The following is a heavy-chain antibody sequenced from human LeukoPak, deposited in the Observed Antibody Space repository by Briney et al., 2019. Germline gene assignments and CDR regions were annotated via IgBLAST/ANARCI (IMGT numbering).Heavy chain of an antibody. Sequence: GASVKVSCKASGYTFTGYFLHWVRQAPGQGLEWMGWINPNSGGTNYAQKFQGRVTMTRDTSISAAYTDLSSLRFDDTAVYYCARVSSASGAFDIWGQGTMVTVSS. CDR2: INPNSGGT. V-gene: IGHV1-2*02. CDR1: GYTFTGYF. D-gene: IGHD6-25*01. CDR3: ARVSSASGAFDI. J-gene: IGHJ3*02.